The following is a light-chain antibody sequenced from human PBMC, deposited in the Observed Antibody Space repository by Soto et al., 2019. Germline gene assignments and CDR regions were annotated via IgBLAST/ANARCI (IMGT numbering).Light chain of an antibody. Sequence: QSVLTQPPSASGTPGQRVTISCSGSSSNIGSNYVYWYQQLPGTAPKLLISRNNQRPSGVPDRFSGSKSGPSASLAISGLRSEDEADYYCAAWDDSLSGVVFGGGTKLTVL. V-gene: IGLV1-47*01. CDR3: AAWDDSLSGVV. CDR1: SSNIGSNY. CDR2: RNN. J-gene: IGLJ2*01.